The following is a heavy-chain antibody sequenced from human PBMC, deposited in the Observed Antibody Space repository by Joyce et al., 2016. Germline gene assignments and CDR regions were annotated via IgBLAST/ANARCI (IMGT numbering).Heavy chain of an antibody. CDR1: GYSLTELY. V-gene: IGHV1-24*01. CDR3: ATPAQLDY. J-gene: IGHJ4*02. Sequence: QVQLVQSGTEVKKPGASVKVPCKVAGYSLTELYIHWVRQTPGKGLEWMGGVDPDDCEKVYAQKFQGRVTLAEDISTDTAFMVLSSLRSEDTAVYYCATPAQLDYWGQGTLVTVSS. CDR2: VDPDDCEK. D-gene: IGHD6-6*01.